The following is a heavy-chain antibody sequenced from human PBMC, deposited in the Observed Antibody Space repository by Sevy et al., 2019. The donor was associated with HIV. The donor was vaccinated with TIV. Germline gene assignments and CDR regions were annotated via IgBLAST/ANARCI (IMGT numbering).Heavy chain of an antibody. Sequence: ASVKVSCKVSGKTLSQLSMHWVRQAPGKGLEWLGTFDPEDGETRYAQKLQGRVTMTEDTSTDTAYMELRGLRSEDTALYYCATTKDYYESSGSPFDYWGQGTLVTVSS. CDR1: GKTLSQLS. CDR3: ATTKDYYESSGSPFDY. D-gene: IGHD3-22*01. V-gene: IGHV1-24*01. J-gene: IGHJ4*02. CDR2: FDPEDGET.